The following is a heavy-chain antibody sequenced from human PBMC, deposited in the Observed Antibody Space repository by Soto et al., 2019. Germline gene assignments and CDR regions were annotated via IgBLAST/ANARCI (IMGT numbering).Heavy chain of an antibody. D-gene: IGHD3-22*01. CDR2: IIPIFGTA. CDR1: GGTFSSYA. Sequence: SVKVSCKASGGTFSSYAISWVRQAPGQGLEWMGGIIPIFGTANYAQKFQGRVTITADESTSTAYMELSSLRSEDTAVYYCARERHRNRYDSSGIDYWGQGTLVTVSS. V-gene: IGHV1-69*13. CDR3: ARERHRNRYDSSGIDY. J-gene: IGHJ4*02.